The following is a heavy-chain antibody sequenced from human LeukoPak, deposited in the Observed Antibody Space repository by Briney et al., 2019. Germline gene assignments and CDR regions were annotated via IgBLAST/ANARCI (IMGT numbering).Heavy chain of an antibody. CDR1: GGSISSYY. D-gene: IGHD6-19*01. V-gene: IGHV4-4*07. CDR2: IYSSGST. CDR3: ARDLGMAVALPFDP. Sequence: SETLSLTCTVSGGSISSYYWSWIRQPAGKGLEWNGRIYSSGSTNYNPSLKSRVTMSVDTPKNQFSLKLSSVTAADTAVYYCARDLGMAVALPFDPWGQGTLVSVSS. J-gene: IGHJ5*02.